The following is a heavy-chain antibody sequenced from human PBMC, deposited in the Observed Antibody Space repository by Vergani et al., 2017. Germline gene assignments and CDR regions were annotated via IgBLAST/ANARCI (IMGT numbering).Heavy chain of an antibody. CDR2: ISYDGTQK. J-gene: IGHJ4*02. V-gene: IGHV3-30*03. CDR1: GFTSSYYG. CDR3: TTDKDYDYVWGSYRVDY. D-gene: IGHD3-16*02. Sequence: QVHLVESGGGVVQPGRSLRLSCVVSGFTSSYYGMHWVRQAPGKGLEWVAVISYDGTQKYYADSVKGRFTISRDNSKSTLYLQMNSLRTEDTAVYYCTTDKDYDYVWGSYRVDYWGQGTLVTVSS.